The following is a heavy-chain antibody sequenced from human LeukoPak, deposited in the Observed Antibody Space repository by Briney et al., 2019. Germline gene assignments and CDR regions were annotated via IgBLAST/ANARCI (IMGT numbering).Heavy chain of an antibody. CDR1: GGTFISYA. J-gene: IGHJ4*02. D-gene: IGHD5-24*01. CDR3: AGGGTYNFFDY. CDR2: IIPIFGTA. Sequence: ASVNVSCKASGGTFISYAISWVRQAPGQGLEWMGGIIPIFGTANYAQKFQGRVTITADESTSTAYMELSSLRSEDTAVYYCAGGGTYNFFDYWGQGTLVTVSS. V-gene: IGHV1-69*13.